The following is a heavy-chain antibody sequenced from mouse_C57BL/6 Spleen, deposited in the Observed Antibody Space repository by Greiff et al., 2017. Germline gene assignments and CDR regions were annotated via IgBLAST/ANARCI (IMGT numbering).Heavy chain of an antibody. CDR1: GYAFSSYW. J-gene: IGHJ3*01. D-gene: IGHD2-3*01. CDR3: ARGDGYSWFAY. V-gene: IGHV1-80*01. Sequence: QVQLKQSGAELVKPGASVKISCKASGYAFSSYWMNWVKQRPGKGLEWIGQIYPGDGDTNYNGKFKGKATLTADKSSSTAYMQLSRLTSEDSAVYCCARGDGYSWFAYWGQGTLVTVSA. CDR2: IYPGDGDT.